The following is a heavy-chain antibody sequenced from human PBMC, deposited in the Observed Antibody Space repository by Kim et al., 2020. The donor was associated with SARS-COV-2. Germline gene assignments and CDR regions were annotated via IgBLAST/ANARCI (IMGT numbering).Heavy chain of an antibody. V-gene: IGHV7-4-1*02. J-gene: IGHJ6*02. CDR1: GYTFTSYA. Sequence: ASVKVSCKASGYTFTSYARNWVRQAPGQGLEWMGWINTNTGNPTYAEGFTGRFVFSLDTSVSTAYLQISSLKAEDTAVYYCASVSDEYSSSWYYSYYGMDVWGQGTTVSGSS. CDR3: ASVSDEYSSSWYYSYYGMDV. D-gene: IGHD6-13*01. CDR2: INTNTGNP.